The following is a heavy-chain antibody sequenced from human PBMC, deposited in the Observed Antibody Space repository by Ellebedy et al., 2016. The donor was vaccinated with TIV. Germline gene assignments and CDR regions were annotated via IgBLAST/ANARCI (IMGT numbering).Heavy chain of an antibody. J-gene: IGHJ6*03. Sequence: SETLSLTXIVSGGSITSTTYHWGCIRQPPGMGLDYIGTFYYSAGTWYNPSLKSRAAISFDPSKNQFSLRLSSVTAADTAVYYCARGGEGVAEFGVWGNGTAVTVSS. D-gene: IGHD3-16*01. CDR3: ARGGEGVAEFGV. V-gene: IGHV4-39*07. CDR1: GGSITSTTYH. CDR2: FYYSAGT.